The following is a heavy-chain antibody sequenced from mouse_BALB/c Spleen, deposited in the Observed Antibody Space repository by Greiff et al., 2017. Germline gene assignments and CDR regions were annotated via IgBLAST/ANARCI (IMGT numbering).Heavy chain of an antibody. D-gene: IGHD2-10*02. V-gene: IGHV3-6*02. CDR2: ISYDGSN. CDR1: GYSITSGYY. Sequence: EVKLQESGPGLVKPSQSLSLTCSVTGYSITSGYYWNWIRQFPGNKLEWMGYISYDGSNNYNPSLKNRISITRDTSKNQFFLKLNSVTTEDTATYYCARKNPKYGNPFAYWGQGTLVTVSA. CDR3: ARKNPKYGNPFAY. J-gene: IGHJ3*01.